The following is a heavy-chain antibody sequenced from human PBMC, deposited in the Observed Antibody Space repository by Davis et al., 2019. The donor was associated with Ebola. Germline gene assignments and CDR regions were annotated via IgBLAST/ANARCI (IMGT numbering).Heavy chain of an antibody. CDR2: ISSSGGST. CDR1: GFTFSSYA. CDR3: ARDPSVTGTLTKHDD. Sequence: GESLKISCAASGFTFSSYAMSWVRQAPGKGLEWVSAISSSGGSTYYADSVKGRFITSRDDAKNSLFLQMNSLRVEDTGVYYCARDPSVTGTLTKHDDRGQGTLVTVSS. V-gene: IGHV3-23*01. J-gene: IGHJ4*02. D-gene: IGHD1/OR15-1a*01.